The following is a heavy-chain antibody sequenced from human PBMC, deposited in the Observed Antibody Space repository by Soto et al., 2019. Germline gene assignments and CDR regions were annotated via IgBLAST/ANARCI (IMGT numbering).Heavy chain of an antibody. Sequence: QVQLQESCPRLVKPSQTLSLSCAVSGGSIISASYSWNWIRQSPGRGLEWIGHIYSSGSTYYNPSLKSRVSISVDTSNNQFSLKLASVTAADTAVYFCAREDAARIERWFDAWGQGILVTVSS. CDR1: GGSIISASYS. D-gene: IGHD6-6*01. CDR2: IYSSGST. CDR3: AREDAARIERWFDA. V-gene: IGHV4-31*11. J-gene: IGHJ5*02.